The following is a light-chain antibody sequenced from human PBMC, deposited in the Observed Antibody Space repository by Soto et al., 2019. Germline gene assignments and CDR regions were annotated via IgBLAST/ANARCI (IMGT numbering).Light chain of an antibody. Sequence: QSALTQPASVSGSPGQSITISCTGTSSDVGGYNYVSWYQQHPGKAPKLMIYDVSNRPSGVSNRFSGSKSGNTASLPISGLQADDEADYYCSSYTSSSTLYVFGTGTQLTVL. CDR3: SSYTSSSTLYV. J-gene: IGLJ1*01. CDR1: SSDVGGYNY. CDR2: DVS. V-gene: IGLV2-14*01.